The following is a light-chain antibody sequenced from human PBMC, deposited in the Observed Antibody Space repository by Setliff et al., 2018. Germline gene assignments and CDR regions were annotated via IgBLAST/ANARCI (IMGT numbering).Light chain of an antibody. CDR1: SSDVGGYDY. J-gene: IGLJ1*01. CDR2: DVS. Sequence: QSALTQPASVSGSPGQSITISCTGTSSDVGGYDYVSWYQQHPDKAPKLMIFDVSNRPSGVSNRFPGSKSGNTASLTISGLQAEDEADYYCSSYAGSSTLYVFGTGTKVTVL. CDR3: SSYAGSSTLYV. V-gene: IGLV2-14*03.